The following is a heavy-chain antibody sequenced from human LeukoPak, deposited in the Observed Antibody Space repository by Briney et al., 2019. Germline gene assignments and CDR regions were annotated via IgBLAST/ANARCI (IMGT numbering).Heavy chain of an antibody. CDR3: ARQGGIAAAGIDY. J-gene: IGHJ4*02. Sequence: SETLSLTCTVSGGSISSSSYYWGWIRQPPGKGLEWIGSIYYSRSTYYNPSLKSRVTISVDTSKNQFSLKLSSVTAADTAVYYCARQGGIAAAGIDYWGQGTLVTVSS. CDR1: GGSISSSSYY. D-gene: IGHD6-13*01. V-gene: IGHV4-39*01. CDR2: IYYSRST.